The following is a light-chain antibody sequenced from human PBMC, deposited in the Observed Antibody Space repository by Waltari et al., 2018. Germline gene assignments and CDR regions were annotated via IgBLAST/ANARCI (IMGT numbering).Light chain of an antibody. CDR3: QQSDSMPFT. Sequence: DIQMPQSPSSLSASVGDRVSITCRTSQSISSYLNWYQQKPGKAPKLLIYDASTLQSGVPSRFSGSGSGTDFTLTISSLQPEDFATYHCQQSDSMPFTFGGGTKVEIK. CDR1: QSISSY. V-gene: IGKV1-39*01. CDR2: DAS. J-gene: IGKJ4*01.